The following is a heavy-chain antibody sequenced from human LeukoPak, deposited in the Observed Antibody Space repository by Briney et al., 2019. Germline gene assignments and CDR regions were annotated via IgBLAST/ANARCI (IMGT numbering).Heavy chain of an antibody. J-gene: IGHJ4*02. V-gene: IGHV4-38-2*02. CDR1: VSSISSGNY. CDR2: LHHVGSS. D-gene: IGHD3-9*01. CDR3: ARDLGYYDILTGGID. Sequence: SETLSLTCSVSVSSISSGNYWGWIRQSPGKGLEWIGSLHHVGSSHYNPSLKSRVTISVDTSKNQFSLKLSSVTAADTAVYYCARDLGYYDILTGGIDWGQGTLVTVSS.